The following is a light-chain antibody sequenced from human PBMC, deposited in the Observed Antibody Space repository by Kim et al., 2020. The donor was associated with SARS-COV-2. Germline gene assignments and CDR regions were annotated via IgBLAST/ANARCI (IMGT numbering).Light chain of an antibody. CDR1: SANIERNY. CDR2: RSN. Sequence: GQRVTMSCSGSSANIERNYVYWYQQLPGTAPKVLIYRSNQRPSGVPDRFSGSKSGTSASLAISGLRSEGEADYYCAAWDDSLSGRVFGGGTQLTVL. V-gene: IGLV1-47*01. CDR3: AAWDDSLSGRV. J-gene: IGLJ3*02.